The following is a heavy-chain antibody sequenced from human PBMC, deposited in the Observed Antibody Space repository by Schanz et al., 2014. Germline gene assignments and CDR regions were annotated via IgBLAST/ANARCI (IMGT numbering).Heavy chain of an antibody. Sequence: EVQLVESGGGLVKPGGSLRLSCAASGFTFSSYSMNWVRQAPGKGLEWVSGISGSGGSTYYADSVKGRFTISRDNSKNTLYLQMNSLRAEDTAVYYCAKDLLYGAPMPLNHLDYWGQGTLVTGSS. J-gene: IGHJ4*02. CDR3: AKDLLYGAPMPLNHLDY. CDR2: ISGSGGST. V-gene: IGHV3-23*04. D-gene: IGHD2-2*01. CDR1: GFTFSSYS.